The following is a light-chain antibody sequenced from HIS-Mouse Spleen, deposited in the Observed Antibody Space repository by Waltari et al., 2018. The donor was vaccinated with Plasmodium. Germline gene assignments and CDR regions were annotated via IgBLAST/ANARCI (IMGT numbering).Light chain of an antibody. J-gene: IGLJ3*02. V-gene: IGLV3-27*01. CDR1: VLEKKQY. Sequence: SYELTQPSSVSVSPGQTARITCSGDVLEKKQYARWFQQKPGQAPVLVIYKDSERPTGIPERFSGSSSGTTVTLTISGAQVEDEADYYCYSAADNNRVFGGGTKLTVL. CDR2: KDS. CDR3: YSAADNNRV.